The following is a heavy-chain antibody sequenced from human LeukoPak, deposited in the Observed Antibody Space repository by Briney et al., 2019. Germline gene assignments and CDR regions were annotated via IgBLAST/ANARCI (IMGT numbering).Heavy chain of an antibody. CDR1: GGSISSGSYY. CDR2: IYTSGST. Sequence: SETLSLTCTVSGGSISSGSYYWSWIRQPAGKGLEWIGRIYTSGSTNYNPSLKSRVTISVDTSKNQFSLKLSSVTAADTAVYYCARDDSYYDSSSYFQHWGQGTLVTVSS. V-gene: IGHV4-61*02. J-gene: IGHJ1*01. D-gene: IGHD3-22*01. CDR3: ARDDSYYDSSSYFQH.